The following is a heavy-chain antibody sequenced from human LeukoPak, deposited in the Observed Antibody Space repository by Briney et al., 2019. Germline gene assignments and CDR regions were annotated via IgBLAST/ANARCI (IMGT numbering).Heavy chain of an antibody. D-gene: IGHD2-2*01. CDR2: ISSSGSTI. CDR3: ARDAVPAAMGLNYYYYYMDV. Sequence: PGGSLRLSCAASGFTFSSYEMNWVRQAPGKGLEWVSYISSSGSTIYYADSVKGRFTISRDNAKNSLYLQMNSLRAEDTAVYYCARDAVPAAMGLNYYYYYMDVWGKGTTVTVSS. V-gene: IGHV3-48*03. CDR1: GFTFSSYE. J-gene: IGHJ6*03.